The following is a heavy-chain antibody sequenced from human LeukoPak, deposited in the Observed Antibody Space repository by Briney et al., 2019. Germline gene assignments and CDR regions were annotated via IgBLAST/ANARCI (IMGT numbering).Heavy chain of an antibody. CDR1: GFTFSSYS. CDR3: AREVGYSSGYPLDY. D-gene: IGHD3-22*01. J-gene: IGHJ4*02. V-gene: IGHV3-21*01. CDR2: ISSSSSYI. Sequence: GGSLRLSCAASGFTFSSYSMNWVRQALGKGLEWVSSISSSSSYIYYADSVKGRFTISRDNAKNSLYLQMNSLRAEDTAVYYCAREVGYSSGYPLDYWGQGTLVTVSS.